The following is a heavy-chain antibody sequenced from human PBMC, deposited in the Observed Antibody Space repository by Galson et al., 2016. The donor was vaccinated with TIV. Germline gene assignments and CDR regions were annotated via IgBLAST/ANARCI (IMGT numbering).Heavy chain of an antibody. J-gene: IGHJ4*02. D-gene: IGHD4-17*01. CDR3: AKDPRLYGDYLLAYFDF. CDR2: ISYDENYK. V-gene: IGHV3-30*18. CDR1: GFTFSSHG. Sequence: SLRLSCAASGFTFSSHGIHWVRQAPGKGLEWVAVISYDENYKHYTDSVKGRFTISRDNTKNTVSLQMNSLRPEDTGVYYCAKDPRLYGDYLLAYFDFWGQGDLVTVST.